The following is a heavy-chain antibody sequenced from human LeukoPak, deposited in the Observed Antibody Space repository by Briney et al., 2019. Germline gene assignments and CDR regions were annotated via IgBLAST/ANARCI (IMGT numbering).Heavy chain of an antibody. V-gene: IGHV3-53*01. Sequence: GGSLRLSCAASGLTVSTTSMTWVRQAPGKGLEWVSDILDDGRIYYADSVKGRFTISRDHSQNKVNLQMDDLRAEDAAIYYCGSYRRAYDVWGQGTVVTVAS. CDR3: GSYRRAYDV. CDR1: GLTVSTTS. CDR2: ILDDGRI. J-gene: IGHJ3*01. D-gene: IGHD1-26*01.